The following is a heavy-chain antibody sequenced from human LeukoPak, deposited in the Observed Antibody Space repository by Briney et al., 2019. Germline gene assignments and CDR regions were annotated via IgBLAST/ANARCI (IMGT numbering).Heavy chain of an antibody. CDR2: IYSGGST. Sequence: GGSLRLSCAASGFTVSSNYMSWVRQAPGKGLEWVSVIYSGGSTYYADSVKGRFTISRDNSKNTLYLQMNSLRAEDTAVYYCARESGIAAAGTANWFDPWGQGTLVTVSS. D-gene: IGHD6-13*01. J-gene: IGHJ5*02. V-gene: IGHV3-53*01. CDR3: ARESGIAAAGTANWFDP. CDR1: GFTVSSNY.